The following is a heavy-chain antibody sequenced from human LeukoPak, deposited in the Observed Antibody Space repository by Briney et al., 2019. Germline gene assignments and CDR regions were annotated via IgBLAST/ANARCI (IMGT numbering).Heavy chain of an antibody. Sequence: GGSLRLSCAASGFTFSSYWMSWVRQAPGKGLEWVANIKQDGSEKYYVDSVKGRFTISRDNFKNTLYLQMNSLRAEDTAVYYCAKGLGMTVGDYWGQGTLVTVSS. CDR1: GFTFSSYW. V-gene: IGHV3-7*01. J-gene: IGHJ4*02. CDR3: AKGLGMTVGDY. CDR2: IKQDGSEK.